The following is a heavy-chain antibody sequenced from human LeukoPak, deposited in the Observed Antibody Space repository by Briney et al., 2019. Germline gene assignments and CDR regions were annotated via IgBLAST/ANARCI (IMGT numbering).Heavy chain of an antibody. V-gene: IGHV1-18*01. Sequence: ASVKVSCKASGYTFTSYGISWVRQAPGRGLEWMGWISAYNGNTNYAQKLQGRVTMTTDTSTSTAYMELRSLRSDDTAVYYCARAKRSYGSGGAFDIWGQGTMVTVSS. CDR1: GYTFTSYG. J-gene: IGHJ3*02. CDR2: ISAYNGNT. CDR3: ARAKRSYGSGGAFDI. D-gene: IGHD1-26*01.